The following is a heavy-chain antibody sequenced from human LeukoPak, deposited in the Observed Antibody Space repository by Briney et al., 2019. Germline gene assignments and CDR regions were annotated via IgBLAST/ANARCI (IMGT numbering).Heavy chain of an antibody. CDR1: GFTVSSNY. CDR3: ARVRYFGRLFKD. V-gene: IGHV3-53*01. J-gene: IGHJ4*02. Sequence: PGGSLRLSCAASGFTVSSNYMSWVRQAPGKGLEWVSVIYSSGSTYYTDSVKGRFTISRDNSKNTLYLQMNSLRAEDTAVYFCARVRYFGRLFKDWGQGTLGTVSS. CDR2: IYSSGST. D-gene: IGHD3-9*01.